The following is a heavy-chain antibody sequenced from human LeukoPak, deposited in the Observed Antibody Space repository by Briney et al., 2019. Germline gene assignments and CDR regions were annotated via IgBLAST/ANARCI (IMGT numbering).Heavy chain of an antibody. D-gene: IGHD6-19*01. CDR2: FDPEDGEA. CDR1: GYTFTGYY. V-gene: IGHV1-24*01. J-gene: IGHJ4*02. Sequence: ASVKVSCKASGYTFTGYYMHWVRQAPGQGLGWMGGFDPEDGEAIYAQKVQGRLTMTEDTSIDTAFMELRSLKSEDTAVYYCVTDIRSGWRNYWGQGTLITVSS. CDR3: VTDIRSGWRNY.